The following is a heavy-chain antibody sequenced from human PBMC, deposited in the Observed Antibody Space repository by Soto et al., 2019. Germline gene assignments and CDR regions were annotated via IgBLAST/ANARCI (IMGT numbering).Heavy chain of an antibody. CDR1: GGTFSSYT. J-gene: IGHJ4*02. V-gene: IGHV1-69*02. CDR3: ARQEYYYGSGAFFDY. Sequence: QVQLVQSGAEVKKPGSSVKVSCKASGGTFSSYTISWVRQAPGQGLEWMGRIIPILGIANYAQKFQGRVMITADKSTSTGYMELSSLRSEDTAVYYCARQEYYYGSGAFFDYWGQGTLVTVSS. D-gene: IGHD3-10*01. CDR2: IIPILGIA.